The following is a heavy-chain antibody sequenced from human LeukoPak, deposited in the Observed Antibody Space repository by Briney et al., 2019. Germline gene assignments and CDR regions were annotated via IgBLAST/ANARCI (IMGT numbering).Heavy chain of an antibody. CDR3: AELGITMIGGV. Sequence: GGSLRPSCAASGFIFSSHGMNWVRQAPGKGLEWVSGVSPSGDITYYADSVKGRFTISRDNSKNRVYLQMDSLRFEDAAVYYCAELGITMIGGVWGKGTTVTISS. V-gene: IGHV3-23*01. J-gene: IGHJ6*04. D-gene: IGHD3-10*02. CDR1: GFIFSSHG. CDR2: VSPSGDIT.